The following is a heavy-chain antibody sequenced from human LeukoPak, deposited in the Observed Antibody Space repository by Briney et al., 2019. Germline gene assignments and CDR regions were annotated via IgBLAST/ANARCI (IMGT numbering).Heavy chain of an antibody. D-gene: IGHD3-10*01. CDR2: IYYSGST. CDR3: ARGSGQWGFDS. Sequence: SETLSLTCTVSGGSISGYYWSWIRQPPGKGLEWIGYIYYSGSTNYNPSLRSRVTISVDSSKNQFSLKLSSVTAADTAVYYCARGSGQWGFDSWGQGTLVTVSS. V-gene: IGHV4-59*01. CDR1: GGSISGYY. J-gene: IGHJ4*02.